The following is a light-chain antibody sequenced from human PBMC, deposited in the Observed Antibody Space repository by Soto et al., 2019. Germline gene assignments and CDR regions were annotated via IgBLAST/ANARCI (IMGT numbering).Light chain of an antibody. J-gene: IGKJ5*01. V-gene: IGKV3D-15*01. CDR3: KQHNQWPIT. Sequence: EFVLTQSPGTLSLSPGERATLSCRASQSVSRYLAWYQQKPGQAPRLLIYYIYTRATGIQARFSGSGSGTEFTLTINSLQSEDSAVYYCKQHNQWPITFGQGTRLEIK. CDR2: YIY. CDR1: QSVSRY.